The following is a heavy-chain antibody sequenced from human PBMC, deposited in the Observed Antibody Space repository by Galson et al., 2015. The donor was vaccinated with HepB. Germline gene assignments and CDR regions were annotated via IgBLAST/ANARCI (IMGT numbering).Heavy chain of an antibody. CDR2: IHSSGST. V-gene: IGHV4-59*01. CDR1: GGSISTYY. CDR3: ARVSVVVPAAMRYYYYMDV. J-gene: IGHJ6*03. D-gene: IGHD2-2*01. Sequence: SETLSLTCTVSGGSISTYYWSWIRQAPGKGLEWIGHIHSSGSTKYNPSLKSRLTVSVDTSKNQFSLRLSSVTAADTAVYYCARVSVVVPAAMRYYYYMDVWGKGTTVTVSS.